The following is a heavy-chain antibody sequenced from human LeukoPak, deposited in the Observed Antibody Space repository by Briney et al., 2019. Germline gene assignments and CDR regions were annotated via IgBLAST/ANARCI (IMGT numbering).Heavy chain of an antibody. CDR2: IYYSGST. Sequence: SETLSLTCTVSGGSISSGDYYWSWIRQPPGKGLEWIGYIYYSGSTYYNPSLKSRVTISVDTSKNQFSLKLRSVTAADTAVYYCARDLPVYGSGSYYTFGSFDIWGQGTMVTVSS. V-gene: IGHV4-30-4*01. J-gene: IGHJ3*02. CDR1: GGSISSGDYY. D-gene: IGHD3-10*01. CDR3: ARDLPVYGSGSYYTFGSFDI.